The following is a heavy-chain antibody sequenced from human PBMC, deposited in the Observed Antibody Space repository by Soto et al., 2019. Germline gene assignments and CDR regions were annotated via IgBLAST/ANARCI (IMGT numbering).Heavy chain of an antibody. Sequence: EVQLVESGGGLVKPGGSLRLSCAASGFMFGSHTMTWVRQAPGKGLEWVASISSVSSYIYYADSVKGRFTISRDNAKDSLYLQMDSLRDEDTAVYFCAREVVGPTTNWFDPWGQGTLVTVSS. CDR1: GFMFGSHT. D-gene: IGHD3-22*01. J-gene: IGHJ5*02. V-gene: IGHV3-21*06. CDR2: ISSVSSYI. CDR3: AREVVGPTTNWFDP.